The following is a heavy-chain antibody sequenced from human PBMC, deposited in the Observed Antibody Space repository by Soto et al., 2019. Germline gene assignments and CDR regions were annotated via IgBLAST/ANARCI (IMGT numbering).Heavy chain of an antibody. CDR1: GGTFSSYA. D-gene: IGHD6-25*01. V-gene: IGHV1-69*12. J-gene: IGHJ4*02. CDR3: ARQSGIAADGGTFDY. Sequence: QVQLVQSGAEVKKPGSSVKVSCKASGGTFSSYAISWVRQAPGQGLEWMGGIIPIFGTANYAQKFQGRVTFXXDXSXXTAYMELGSRSSEDTAVYYCARQSGIAADGGTFDYWGQGTLVTVSS. CDR2: IIPIFGTA.